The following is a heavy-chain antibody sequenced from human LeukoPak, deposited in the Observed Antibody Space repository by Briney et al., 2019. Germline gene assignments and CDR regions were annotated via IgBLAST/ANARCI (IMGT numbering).Heavy chain of an antibody. CDR1: GGPFSGYY. D-gene: IGHD3-3*02. Sequence: SETLSLTCAVYGGPFSGYYWSWIRQPPGKGLEWIGYIYYSGSTNYNPSLKSRVTISVDTSKNQFSLKLSSVTAADTAVYYCARAFYPGYYSYMAVWGKGTTVTVSS. CDR2: IYYSGST. V-gene: IGHV4-59*01. CDR3: ARAFYPGYYSYMAV. J-gene: IGHJ6*03.